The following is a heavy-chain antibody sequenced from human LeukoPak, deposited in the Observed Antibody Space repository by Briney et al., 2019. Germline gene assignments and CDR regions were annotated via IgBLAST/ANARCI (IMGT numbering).Heavy chain of an antibody. J-gene: IGHJ4*02. V-gene: IGHV3-21*04. CDR2: ISSSSSYI. CDR3: AKVGESTSFSYFDY. Sequence: PGGSLRLSCAASGFTFSSYSMNWVRQAPGKGLEWVSSISSSSSYIYYADSVKGRFTISRDNSKNTLYLQMNSLRAEDTAVYYCAKVGESTSFSYFDYWGQGTLVTVSS. D-gene: IGHD2-2*01. CDR1: GFTFSSYS.